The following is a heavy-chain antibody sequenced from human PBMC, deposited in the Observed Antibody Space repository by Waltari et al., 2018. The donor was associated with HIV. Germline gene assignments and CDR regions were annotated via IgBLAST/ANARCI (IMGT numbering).Heavy chain of an antibody. Sequence: QVQLQQWGAGLLKPSETLSLTCAVYGGSFSGYYWSWIRQPPGKGLEWIGEINHSGSTNYNPSLKSRVTISVDTSKNQFSLKLSSVTAADTAVYYCARATRSGRMVRGVKNGMDVWGQGTTVTVSS. CDR2: INHSGST. V-gene: IGHV4-34*01. D-gene: IGHD3-10*01. J-gene: IGHJ6*02. CDR1: GGSFSGYY. CDR3: ARATRSGRMVRGVKNGMDV.